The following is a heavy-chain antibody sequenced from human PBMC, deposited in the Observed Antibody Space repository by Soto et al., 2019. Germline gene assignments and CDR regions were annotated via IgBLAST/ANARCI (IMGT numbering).Heavy chain of an antibody. J-gene: IGHJ5*02. D-gene: IGHD5-12*01. V-gene: IGHV1-3*01. CDR3: ARGPLRNWFDT. Sequence: ASVKVSCKASGYTFTSYGMHWVRQAPGQRLEWMGWINAGNGNTKYSQKFQGRVTITKNTSASTAYMELSSLRSEDTAVYYCARGPLRNWFDTWGQVTLVTVSS. CDR2: INAGNGNT. CDR1: GYTFTSYG.